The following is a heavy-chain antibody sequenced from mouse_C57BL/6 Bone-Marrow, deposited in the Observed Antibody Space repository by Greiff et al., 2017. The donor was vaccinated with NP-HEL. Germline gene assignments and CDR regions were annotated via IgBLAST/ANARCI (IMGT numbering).Heavy chain of an antibody. J-gene: IGHJ4*01. CDR2: ISDGGSYT. Sequence: DVKLVESGGGLVKPGGSLKLSCAASGFTFSSYAMSWVRQTPEKRLEWVATISDGGSYTYYPDNVKGRFTISRDNAKNKLYLQMSHLEAYDTSIYYCARVPYCSSPYYYAMDDWGQGTSVTVSS. CDR3: ARVPYCSSPYYYAMDD. CDR1: GFTFSSYA. V-gene: IGHV5-4*03. D-gene: IGHD1-1*01.